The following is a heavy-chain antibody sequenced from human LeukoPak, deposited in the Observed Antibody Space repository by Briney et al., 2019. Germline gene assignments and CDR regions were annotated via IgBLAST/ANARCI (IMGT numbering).Heavy chain of an antibody. CDR1: GGSITSGNW. J-gene: IGHJ4*02. Sequence: PSETLSPTCAVSGGSITSGNWWSWVRQSPGKGLQWIGEVYRSGSTNFNPSLKSRVTISVDTSKNQFSLKLSSVTAADTAVYYCAHNGWYSIDNWGQGTLVTVSS. V-gene: IGHV4-4*02. D-gene: IGHD6-19*01. CDR2: VYRSGST. CDR3: AHNGWYSIDN.